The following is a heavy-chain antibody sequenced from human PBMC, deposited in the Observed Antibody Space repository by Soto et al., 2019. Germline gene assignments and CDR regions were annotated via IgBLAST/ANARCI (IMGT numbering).Heavy chain of an antibody. CDR1: GASISGYY. Sequence: QVQLQESGPGLVKPSETLPLTCTVSGASISGYYWSWIRKSAGKGREWIGRIYATGTTDYNPSLKSRVMMSVDTSKKQFSLKLRSVTAADTAVYYCVRDGTKTLRDWFDPWGQGISVTVSS. J-gene: IGHJ5*02. CDR2: IYATGTT. D-gene: IGHD1-1*01. V-gene: IGHV4-4*07. CDR3: VRDGTKTLRDWFDP.